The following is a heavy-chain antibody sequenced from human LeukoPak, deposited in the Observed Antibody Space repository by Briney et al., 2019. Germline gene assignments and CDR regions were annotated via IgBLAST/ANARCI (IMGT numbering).Heavy chain of an antibody. CDR1: GFTSSSHW. Sequence: GGSLRLSCAASGFTSSSHWMSWVRQAPGKGLEWVANIKEDGSEKNYVDSVKGRFTVSRDNAKNSLYLQMNSLRVEDTAVYHCARVGTAVVPVFHWYFDPWGRGTLVTVSS. V-gene: IGHV3-7*01. J-gene: IGHJ2*01. CDR3: ARVGTAVVPVFHWYFDP. D-gene: IGHD2-2*01. CDR2: IKEDGSEK.